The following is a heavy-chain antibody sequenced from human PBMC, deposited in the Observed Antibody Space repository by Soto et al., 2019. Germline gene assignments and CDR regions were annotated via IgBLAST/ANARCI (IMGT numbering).Heavy chain of an antibody. J-gene: IGHJ4*02. D-gene: IGHD1-26*01. CDR3: AKARYSGTYYPGY. Sequence: PGGSLRLSCAASGFTFSSYAMNWVRQAPGKGLEWVSAISGSGGSTYYADSVKGRFTISRDKSKNTLYLQMNSLRAEDTAVYSCAKARYSGTYYPGYWGQGTLVTVSS. CDR1: GFTFSSYA. CDR2: ISGSGGST. V-gene: IGHV3-23*01.